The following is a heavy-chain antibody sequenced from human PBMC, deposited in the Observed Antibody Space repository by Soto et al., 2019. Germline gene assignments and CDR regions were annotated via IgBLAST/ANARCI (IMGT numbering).Heavy chain of an antibody. V-gene: IGHV5-51*01. Sequence: GESLKISCKGSGYSFTSYWIGWVRQMPGKGLEWMGIIYPGDSDTRYSPSFQGQVTISADKSISTAYLQWSSLKASDTAMYYCARPWCSGTSYYRGVDYGMGVWGQGTTVTVSS. CDR2: IYPGDSDT. J-gene: IGHJ6*02. CDR1: GYSFTSYW. D-gene: IGHD2-2*02. CDR3: ARPWCSGTSYYRGVDYGMGV.